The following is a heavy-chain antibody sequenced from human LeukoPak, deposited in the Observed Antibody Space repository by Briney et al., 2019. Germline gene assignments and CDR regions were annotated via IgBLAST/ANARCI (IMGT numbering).Heavy chain of an antibody. V-gene: IGHV3-23*01. CDR1: GFTFSKFA. CDR3: AKEMWEQEGFDY. D-gene: IGHD1-26*01. Sequence: GGSLRLSCVASGFTFSKFAVSWVRQAPGKGLEWVSSISASGGKTYDADSVKGRFTISRDNSKNTLYLQMNSLRAEDTAVYYCAKEMWEQEGFDYWGQGTLVTVSS. J-gene: IGHJ4*02. CDR2: ISASGGKT.